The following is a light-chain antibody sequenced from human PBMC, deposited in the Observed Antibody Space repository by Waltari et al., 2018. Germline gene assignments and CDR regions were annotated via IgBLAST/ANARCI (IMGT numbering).Light chain of an antibody. J-gene: IGKJ1*01. V-gene: IGKV1-5*01. CDR1: QSISSW. Sequence: DIQMTQSPSTLPASVGDRVTITCRASQSISSWLAWYQQKPGKAPKRLIYDASSLQIGVPSRFSGSGSGTDFTLTISSLQPDDFATYYCQHYKTYPWTFGQGTKVDLK. CDR3: QHYKTYPWT. CDR2: DAS.